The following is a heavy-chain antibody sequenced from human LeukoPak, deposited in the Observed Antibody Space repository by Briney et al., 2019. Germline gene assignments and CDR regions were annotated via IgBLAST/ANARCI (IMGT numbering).Heavy chain of an antibody. V-gene: IGHV3-23*01. CDR2: ISGSGGST. Sequence: PGGSLRLSCAASGFTFSSCAMSWVRQAPGKGLEWVSAISGSGGSTYYADSVKGRFTISRDNSKNTLYLQMNSLRAEDTAVYYCAKDWGITMVRGVIFDYWGQGTLVTVSS. J-gene: IGHJ4*02. CDR1: GFTFSSCA. D-gene: IGHD3-10*01. CDR3: AKDWGITMVRGVIFDY.